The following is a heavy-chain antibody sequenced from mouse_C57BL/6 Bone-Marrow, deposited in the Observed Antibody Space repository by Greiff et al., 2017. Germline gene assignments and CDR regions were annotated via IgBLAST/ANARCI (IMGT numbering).Heavy chain of an antibody. CDR3: TRDHYYGSSSFRAY. Sequence: EVMLVESGEGLVKPGGSLKLSCAASGFTFSSYAMSWVRQTPEKRLEWVAYISSGGDYIYYADTVKGRFTISSDNARNTLYLQMSSLKSEDTAMYYCTRDHYYGSSSFRAYWGQGTLVTVT. J-gene: IGHJ3*01. V-gene: IGHV5-9-1*02. CDR2: ISSGGDYI. CDR1: GFTFSSYA. D-gene: IGHD1-1*01.